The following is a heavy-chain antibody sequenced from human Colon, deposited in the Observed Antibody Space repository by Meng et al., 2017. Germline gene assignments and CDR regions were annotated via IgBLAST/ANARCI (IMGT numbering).Heavy chain of an antibody. CDR1: GTSLTTSGEG. CDR3: FHSSDHLIYASS. V-gene: IGHV2-5*02. CDR2: VYWDGDS. J-gene: IGHJ5*02. D-gene: IGHD3/OR15-3a*01. Sequence: QITLKEPGPTLVKPTQTLTLTCTFSGTSLTTSGEGVGWIRQPPGKALEWLALVYWDGDSRYSPSLRNRLTITKDTSRNQVVLTMTNVDPVDTGTYFCFHSSDHLIYASSWGQGTLVTVSS.